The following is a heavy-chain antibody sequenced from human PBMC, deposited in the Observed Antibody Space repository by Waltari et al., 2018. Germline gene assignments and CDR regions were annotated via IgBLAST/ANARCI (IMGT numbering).Heavy chain of an antibody. J-gene: IGHJ6*02. CDR1: GYTFTGYY. CDR2: INPNSGGT. Sequence: QVQLVQSGAEVKKPGASVKVSCKASGYTFTGYYMHWVRQAPGQGLEWMGWINPNSGGTNYAQKFQGRVTLTRDTSISTAYMELSRLRSDDTAVYYCAREYFDWPYYYYGMDVWGQGTTVTVSS. V-gene: IGHV1-2*02. D-gene: IGHD3-9*01. CDR3: AREYFDWPYYYYGMDV.